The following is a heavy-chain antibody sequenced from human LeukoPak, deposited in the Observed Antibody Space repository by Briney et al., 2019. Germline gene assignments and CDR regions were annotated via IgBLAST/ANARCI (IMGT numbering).Heavy chain of an antibody. Sequence: PGRSLRLSCAASGFTFSSYGMHWVRQAPGKGLEWVAVISYDGSNKYYADSVKGRFTISRDNSKTTLYLQMNSLRAEDTAVYYCAKVPYGAVANYYFDYWGQGTLVTVSS. CDR2: ISYDGSNK. CDR3: AKVPYGAVANYYFDY. V-gene: IGHV3-30*18. D-gene: IGHD6-19*01. CDR1: GFTFSSYG. J-gene: IGHJ4*02.